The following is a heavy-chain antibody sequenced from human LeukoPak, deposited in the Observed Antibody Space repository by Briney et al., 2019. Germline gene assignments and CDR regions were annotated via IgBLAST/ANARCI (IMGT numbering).Heavy chain of an antibody. Sequence: SVKVSCKASGGTFISYAISWVRQAPGQGLEWMGGIIPIFGTANYAQKFQGRVTITADESTSTAYMELSSLRSEDTAVYYCARATYYYDSSGYSFSYWGQGTLVTVSS. J-gene: IGHJ4*02. CDR3: ARATYYYDSSGYSFSY. D-gene: IGHD3-22*01. CDR2: IIPIFGTA. CDR1: GGTFISYA. V-gene: IGHV1-69*01.